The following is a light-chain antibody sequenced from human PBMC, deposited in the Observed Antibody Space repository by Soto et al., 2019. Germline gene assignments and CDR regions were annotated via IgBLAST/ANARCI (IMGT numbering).Light chain of an antibody. Sequence: DIVMTQHPDSLAVSLGESATINCKSSQSVLYSSNNKNYLAWYQQKPGQPPKLLIYWASTRESGVPDRFSGSGSGTDFTLTISSLQAEDVAVYYCQQYYSTPFTFGPGTKVDIK. J-gene: IGKJ3*01. CDR2: WAS. CDR1: QSVLYSSNNKNY. V-gene: IGKV4-1*01. CDR3: QQYYSTPFT.